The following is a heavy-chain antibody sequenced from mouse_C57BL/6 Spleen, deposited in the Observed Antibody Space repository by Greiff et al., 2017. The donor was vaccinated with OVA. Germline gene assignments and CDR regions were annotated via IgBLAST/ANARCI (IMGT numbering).Heavy chain of an antibody. CDR1: GYAFSSYW. V-gene: IGHV1-80*01. CDR3: ARDLWDEGDY. CDR2: IYPGDGDT. Sequence: QVQLKESGAELVKPGASVKISCKASGYAFSSYWMNWVKQRPGKGLEWIGQIYPGDGDTNYNGKFKGKATLTADKSSSTAYMQLSSLTSEDSAVYFCARDLWDEGDYWGQGTTLTVSS. J-gene: IGHJ2*01. D-gene: IGHD4-1*01.